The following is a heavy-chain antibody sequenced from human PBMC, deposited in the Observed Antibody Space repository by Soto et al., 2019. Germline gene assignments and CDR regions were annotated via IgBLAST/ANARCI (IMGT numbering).Heavy chain of an antibody. CDR1: GFTFYTYG. Sequence: VQLVESGGGVVQPGRSLRLSCAASGFTFYTYGIHWVRQAPGKGLEWVSFISYDGSNKYYSDSVKGRFTISRDNSKNTLYLEMHSLRAEDTAVYYCAKDLGHHLAGGSADCWGPGNQVNVSS. V-gene: IGHV3-30*18. CDR2: ISYDGSNK. J-gene: IGHJ4*02. CDR3: AKDLGHHLAGGSADC. D-gene: IGHD3-10*01.